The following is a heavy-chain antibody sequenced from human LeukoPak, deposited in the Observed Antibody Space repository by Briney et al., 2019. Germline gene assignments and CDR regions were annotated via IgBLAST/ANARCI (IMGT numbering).Heavy chain of an antibody. CDR2: ISAYNGNT. CDR3: ARSTGENAFDI. Sequence: ASVKVSFKASGYTFTSYGISWVRQAPGQGLEWMGWISAYNGNTNYAQKLQGRVTMTRDTSTSTVYMELSSLRSEDTAVYYCARSTGENAFDIWGQGTMVTVSS. J-gene: IGHJ3*02. V-gene: IGHV1-18*01. CDR1: GYTFTSYG. D-gene: IGHD5/OR15-5a*01.